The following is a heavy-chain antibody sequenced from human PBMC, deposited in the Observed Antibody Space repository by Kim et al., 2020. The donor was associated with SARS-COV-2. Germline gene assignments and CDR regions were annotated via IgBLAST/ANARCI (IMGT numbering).Heavy chain of an antibody. J-gene: IGHJ5*02. CDR3: ARYRTQRNWFDP. CDR2: IYYSGST. D-gene: IGHD6-25*01. V-gene: IGHV4-39*01. Sequence: SETLSLTCTVSGGSISSSSYYWGWIRQPPGKGLEWIGSIYYSGSTYYNPSLKSRVTISVDTSKNQFSLKLSSVTAADTAVYYCARYRTQRNWFDPWGQGTLVTVSS. CDR1: GGSISSSSYY.